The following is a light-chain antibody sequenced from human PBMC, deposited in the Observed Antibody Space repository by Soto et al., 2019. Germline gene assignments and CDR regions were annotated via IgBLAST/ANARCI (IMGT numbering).Light chain of an antibody. J-gene: IGLJ1*01. V-gene: IGLV2-23*01. CDR1: SSTVGGFNV. CDR2: EGI. CDR3: CSYVGATTYV. Sequence: QSALTQPASVSGSPGQSITISCTGTSSTVGGFNVVSWYQQHPGKAPKVIIYEGIKRPSGVSNRFSGSNSGSTASLTISGLQAEDEADYYCCSYVGATTYVFGPGTKVTAL.